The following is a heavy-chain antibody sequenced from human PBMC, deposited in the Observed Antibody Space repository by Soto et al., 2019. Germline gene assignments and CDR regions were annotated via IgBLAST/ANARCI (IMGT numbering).Heavy chain of an antibody. Sequence: EVQLVESGGGLVQPGGSLRLSFAASGFTFDDYAMHWVRQAPGKGLEWVSGISWNSGSMGYGDSVKGRFTISRDNAKNSLYLQMHSLKADDTALYYCAKGNGGYYDSSGNFDYWGQGTLVTVSS. CDR3: AKGNGGYYDSSGNFDY. J-gene: IGHJ4*02. CDR2: ISWNSGSM. CDR1: GFTFDDYA. D-gene: IGHD3-22*01. V-gene: IGHV3-9*01.